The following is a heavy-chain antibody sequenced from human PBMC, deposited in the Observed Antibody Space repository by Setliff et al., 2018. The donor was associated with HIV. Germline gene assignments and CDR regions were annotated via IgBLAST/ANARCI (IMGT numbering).Heavy chain of an antibody. CDR1: GYTFTNYW. CDR3: ARAGRGGGSYWTFDY. J-gene: IGHJ4*02. Sequence: GESLKISCKASGYTFTNYWIGWVRQMPGKGLEWVGVIHPSDFDTRYGPSFQGQVTISADRSVSTAYLQWRSLKASDTGMYYCARAGRGGGSYWTFDYWGQGTLVTVSS. CDR2: IHPSDFDT. D-gene: IGHD1-26*01. V-gene: IGHV5-51*01.